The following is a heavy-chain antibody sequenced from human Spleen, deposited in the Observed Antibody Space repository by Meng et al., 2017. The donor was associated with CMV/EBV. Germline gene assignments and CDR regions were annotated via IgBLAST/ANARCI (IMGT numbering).Heavy chain of an antibody. J-gene: IGHJ3*02. CDR3: AKDTTSWYSDAFDI. CDR2: INSDGRST. CDR1: GFSFSTYW. D-gene: IGHD6-13*01. Sequence: GESLKISCVASGFSFSTYWMHWVRQAPAKGLVWVSRINSDGRSTSYADSVKGRFTISRDNSKNTLYLQMNSLRAEDTAVYYCAKDTTSWYSDAFDIWGQGTMVTVSS. V-gene: IGHV3-74*01.